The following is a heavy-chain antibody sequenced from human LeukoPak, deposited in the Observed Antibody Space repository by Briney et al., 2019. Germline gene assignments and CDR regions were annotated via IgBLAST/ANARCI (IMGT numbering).Heavy chain of an antibody. CDR2: ISYDGSHK. J-gene: IGHJ5*02. Sequence: PGRSVPLSCLACLMTLRSYGMHGVGQAPGKELEGVAVISYDGSHKYYADSVKGRFYISRDNSKNTLYLQMNSLRADDPAVYYCAKGARGDTVTSIVGLSWFDPWGQGTLVTVSS. CDR1: LMTLRSYG. V-gene: IGHV3-30*18. CDR3: AKGARGDTVTSIVGLSWFDP. D-gene: IGHD4-17*01.